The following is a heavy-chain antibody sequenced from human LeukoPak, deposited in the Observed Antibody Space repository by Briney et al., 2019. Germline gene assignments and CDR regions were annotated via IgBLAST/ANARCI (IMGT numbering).Heavy chain of an antibody. J-gene: IGHJ6*02. CDR3: ASPTPVGNCSGGSCYEALRYYYYYGMDV. V-gene: IGHV3-30*04. CDR1: GFTFSSYA. Sequence: EAGGSLRLSCAASGFTFSSYAMHWVRQAPGKGLEWVAVISYDGSNKYYADSVKGRFTISRDNSKNTLYLQMNSLRAEDTAVYYCASPTPVGNCSGGSCYEALRYYYYYGMDVWGQGTTVTVSS. D-gene: IGHD2-15*01. CDR2: ISYDGSNK.